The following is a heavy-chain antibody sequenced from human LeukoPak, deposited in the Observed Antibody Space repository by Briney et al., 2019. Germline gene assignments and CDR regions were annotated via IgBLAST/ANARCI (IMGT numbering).Heavy chain of an antibody. D-gene: IGHD2-21*02. J-gene: IGHJ4*02. CDR2: MNPNSGNT. CDR1: GYTFASFG. Sequence: GASVKVACNASGYTFASFGITWVRQATGQGLEWMGWMNPNSGNTGYAQKFQGRVTMTRNTSISTAYMELSSLRSEDTAVYYCARGGSRVTLDYWGQGTLVTVSS. V-gene: IGHV1-8*02. CDR3: ARGGSRVTLDY.